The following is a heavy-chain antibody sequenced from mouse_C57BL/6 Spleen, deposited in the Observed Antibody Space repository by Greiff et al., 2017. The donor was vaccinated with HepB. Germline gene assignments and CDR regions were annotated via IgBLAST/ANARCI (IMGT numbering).Heavy chain of an antibody. CDR1: GYTFTSYG. CDR3: ARSQPGAMDY. CDR2: IYPRSGNT. V-gene: IGHV1-81*01. J-gene: IGHJ4*01. Sequence: QVQLKESGAELARPGASVKLSCKASGYTFTSYGISWVKQRTGQGLEWIGEIYPRSGNTYYNEKFKGKATLTADKSSSTAYMELRSLTSEDSAVYFCARSQPGAMDYWGQGTSVTVSS. D-gene: IGHD4-1*01.